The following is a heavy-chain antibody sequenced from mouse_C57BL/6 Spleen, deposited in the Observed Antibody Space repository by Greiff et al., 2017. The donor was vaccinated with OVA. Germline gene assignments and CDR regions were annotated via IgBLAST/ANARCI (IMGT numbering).Heavy chain of an antibody. J-gene: IGHJ1*03. V-gene: IGHV1-50*01. CDR3: ARPDV. CDR2: IDPSDSYT. Sequence: VQLQQPGAELVKPGASVKLSCKASGYTFTSYWMQWVKQRPGQGLEWIGEIDPSDSYTNYNQKFKGKATLTVDTSSSTAYMQLSSLTSEDSAVYYCARPDVWGTGTTVTVSS. CDR1: GYTFTSYW.